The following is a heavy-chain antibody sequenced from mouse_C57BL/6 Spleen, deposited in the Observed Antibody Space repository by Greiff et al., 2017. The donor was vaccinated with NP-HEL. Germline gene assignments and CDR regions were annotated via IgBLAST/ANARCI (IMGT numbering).Heavy chain of an antibody. J-gene: IGHJ3*01. CDR1: GYAFTNYL. Sequence: VQLQESGAELVRPGTSVKVSCKASGYAFTNYLIEWVKQTPGQGLEWIGVINHGSGGTTYNEKFKGKATLTADKSSSTAYMPLSSLTSEDSAVYFCARWADGYYRFAYWGQGTLVTVSA. V-gene: IGHV1-54*01. D-gene: IGHD2-3*01. CDR2: INHGSGGT. CDR3: ARWADGYYRFAY.